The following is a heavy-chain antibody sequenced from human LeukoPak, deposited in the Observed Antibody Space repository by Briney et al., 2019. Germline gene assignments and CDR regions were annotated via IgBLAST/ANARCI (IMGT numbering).Heavy chain of an antibody. J-gene: IGHJ4*02. CDR1: SGSIGSSNW. Sequence: PSGTLSLTCAVSSGSIGSSNWWSWVRQTPGKGLEWIGEIHHDGRINYNPSLKSRVTLSVDKSKNQFSLRLNSVTAADTAMYYCARSHDHLWGNYPDYWGQGTLVTVSS. CDR3: ARSHDHLWGNYPDY. CDR2: IHHDGRI. V-gene: IGHV4-4*02. D-gene: IGHD3-16*02.